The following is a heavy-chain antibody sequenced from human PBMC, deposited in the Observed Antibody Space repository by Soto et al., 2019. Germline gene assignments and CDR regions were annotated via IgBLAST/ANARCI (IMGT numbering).Heavy chain of an antibody. D-gene: IGHD6-19*01. J-gene: IGHJ4*02. CDR2: IYYSGST. CDR3: ARSRYTSGWWTPPFDY. CDR1: GGSISSYY. V-gene: IGHV4-59*01. Sequence: PSETLSLTCAVSGGSISSYYWSWIRQPPGKGLEWIGYIYYSGSTNYNPSLKSRVTISVDTSKNQFSLKLTSVTAADTAVYYYARSRYTSGWWTPPFDYWGQGTLVTVSS.